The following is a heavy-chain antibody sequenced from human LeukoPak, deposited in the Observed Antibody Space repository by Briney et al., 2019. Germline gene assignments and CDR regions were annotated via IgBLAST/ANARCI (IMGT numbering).Heavy chain of an antibody. J-gene: IGHJ4*02. Sequence: PGGSLRLSCAASGFTFSSYAMSWVRQAPGKGLEWVPAISGSGGTAYYADSVKGRFTISRDNSKNTLYLQMNSLRAEDTAVYYCAKKGYYDGSGYYMYYFDHWGQGTLVTVSS. V-gene: IGHV3-23*01. CDR3: AKKGYYDGSGYYMYYFDH. CDR2: ISGSGGTA. D-gene: IGHD3-22*01. CDR1: GFTFSSYA.